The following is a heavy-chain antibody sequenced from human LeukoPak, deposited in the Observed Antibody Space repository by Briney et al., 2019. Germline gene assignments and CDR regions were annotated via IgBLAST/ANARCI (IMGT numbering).Heavy chain of an antibody. D-gene: IGHD3-10*01. CDR3: ARGHLWFGEFSYYGMDV. Sequence: PGGSLTLSCAAYGFTFSSYAMHWVRQAPGKGLEWLAVISYDGSNKYYADSVKGRFTISRDNSKNTLYLQMNSLRAEDTAVYYCARGHLWFGEFSYYGMDVWGQGTTVTVSS. CDR1: GFTFSSYA. J-gene: IGHJ6*02. V-gene: IGHV3-30-3*01. CDR2: ISYDGSNK.